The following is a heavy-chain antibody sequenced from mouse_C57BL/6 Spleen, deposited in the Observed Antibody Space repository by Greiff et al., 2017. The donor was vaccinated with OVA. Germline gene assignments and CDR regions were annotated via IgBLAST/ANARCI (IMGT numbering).Heavy chain of an antibody. J-gene: IGHJ1*03. CDR1: GFSLTSYA. V-gene: IGHV2-9-1*01. D-gene: IGHD1-1*01. CDR3: ARNRYYGSSPGYFDV. CDR2: IWTGGGT. Sequence: VQLVESGPGLVAPSQSLSITCTVSGFSLTSYAISWVRQPPGKGLEWLGVIWTGGGTNYNSALKSRLSISKDNSKSQVFLKMNRLQTDDTARYYCARNRYYGSSPGYFDVWGTGTTVTVSS.